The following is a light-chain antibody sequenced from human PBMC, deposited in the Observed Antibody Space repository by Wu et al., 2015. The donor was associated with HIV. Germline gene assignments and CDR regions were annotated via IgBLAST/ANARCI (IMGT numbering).Light chain of an antibody. J-gene: IGKJ1*01. V-gene: IGKV3-20*01. Sequence: EILLTQSPATLSLSPGERVTLSCRASETVGLSLAWYQQRPGQAPRLLIYDTSDRAPDVPARFTGGGSGTDFTLIISSLQPEDFAVYYCQQYGSSPKTFGQGTKVEIK. CDR2: DTS. CDR1: ETVGLS. CDR3: QQYGSSPKT.